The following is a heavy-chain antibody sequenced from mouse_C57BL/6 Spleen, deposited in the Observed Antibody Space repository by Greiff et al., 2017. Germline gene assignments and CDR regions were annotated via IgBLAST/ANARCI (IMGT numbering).Heavy chain of an antibody. V-gene: IGHV1-82*01. CDR1: GYAFSSSW. CDR3: ARDSSGYAWLAY. D-gene: IGHD3-2*02. CDR2: IYPGDGDT. J-gene: IGHJ3*01. Sequence: QVHVKQSGPELVKPGASVKISCKASGYAFSSSWMNWVKQRPGKGLEWIGRIYPGDGDTNYTGKFKGKATLTADKSSSTAYMQLSSLTSEDSAVYFCARDSSGYAWLAYGGQGTLVTVSA.